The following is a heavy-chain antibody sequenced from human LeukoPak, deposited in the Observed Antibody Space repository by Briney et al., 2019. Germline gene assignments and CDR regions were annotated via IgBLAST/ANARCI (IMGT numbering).Heavy chain of an antibody. CDR1: GYTFTSYG. CDR3: ARDPKPLLIGSYSHPVTAFDY. J-gene: IGHJ4*02. CDR2: ISAYNGNT. D-gene: IGHD1-26*01. Sequence: GASVKVSCKASGYTFTSYGISWVRQAPGQGLEWMGWISAYNGNTNYAQKLQGRVTMTTDTSTSTAYMELRSLRSDDTAVYYCARDPKPLLIGSYSHPVTAFDYWGQGTLVTVSS. V-gene: IGHV1-18*01.